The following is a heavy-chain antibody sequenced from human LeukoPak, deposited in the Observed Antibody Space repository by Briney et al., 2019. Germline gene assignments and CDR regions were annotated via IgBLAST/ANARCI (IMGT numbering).Heavy chain of an antibody. CDR2: VYHSGST. CDR1: GGSISSNNW. CDR3: ARDVTRQVMDV. Sequence: SETLSLTCAVSGGSISSNNWWSWVLQPPGKGLEWIGEVYHSGSTSYNPSLLSRVTISVDKSKNQFSLEMRSVTAADTAVYYCARDVTRQVMDVWGQGTTVTVSS. V-gene: IGHV4-4*02. D-gene: IGHD2-15*01. J-gene: IGHJ6*02.